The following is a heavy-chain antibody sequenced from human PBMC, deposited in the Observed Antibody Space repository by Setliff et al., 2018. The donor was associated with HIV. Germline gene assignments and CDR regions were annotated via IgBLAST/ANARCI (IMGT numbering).Heavy chain of an antibody. CDR3: ARGDHDVWGDYSNFFDS. V-gene: IGHV1-18*01. CDR1: GYTFTTYV. J-gene: IGHJ5*01. Sequence: ASVKVSCKASGYTFTTYVISWVRQAPGQGLEWMGWISAYNGNTNYAQKLQGRVTMTTDTSTSTAYMELSGLRSEDTAVYYCARGDHDVWGDYSNFFDSWGQGTLVTVSS. D-gene: IGHD3-3*01. CDR2: ISAYNGNT.